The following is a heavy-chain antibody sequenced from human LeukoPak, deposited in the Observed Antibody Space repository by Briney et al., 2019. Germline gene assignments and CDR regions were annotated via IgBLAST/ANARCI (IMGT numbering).Heavy chain of an antibody. D-gene: IGHD6-19*01. J-gene: IGHJ6*02. CDR1: GYTFTSYY. Sequence: ASVKVSCKASGYTFTSYYMHWVRQAPGQGLEWMGWINPNSGGTNYAQKFQGRVTMTRDTSISTAYMELSRLRSDDTAVYYCARFQQWLVTLPYYYYGMDVWGQGTTVTVSS. V-gene: IGHV1-2*02. CDR2: INPNSGGT. CDR3: ARFQQWLVTLPYYYYGMDV.